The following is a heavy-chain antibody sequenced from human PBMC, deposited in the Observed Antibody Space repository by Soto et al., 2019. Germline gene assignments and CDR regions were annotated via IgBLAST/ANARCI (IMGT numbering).Heavy chain of an antibody. V-gene: IGHV3-72*01. J-gene: IGHJ4*02. Sequence: EVQLVESGGGLVQPGGCLRLSCAASGFTLSDHYMDWVRQAPGKGLEWVGRSRDKTKSYTTDYAASVKGRLTISRDDSKNSLFLQMNSLTIEDTAVYYCARVGYGTPEYWGQGTLVAVSS. CDR2: SRDKTKSYTT. CDR3: ARVGYGTPEY. CDR1: GFTLSDHY. D-gene: IGHD1-1*01.